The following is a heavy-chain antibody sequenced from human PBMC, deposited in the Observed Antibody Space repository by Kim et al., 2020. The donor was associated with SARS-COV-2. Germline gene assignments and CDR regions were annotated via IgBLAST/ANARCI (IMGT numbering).Heavy chain of an antibody. Sequence: SETLSLTCTVSGGSISSYYWSWIRQPPGKGLEWIGYIYYSGSTNYNPSLKSRVTISVDTSKNQFSLKLSSVTAADTAVYYCARHGNLLWFGESSHFDYWGQGPLVSVSS. J-gene: IGHJ4*02. CDR1: GGSISSYY. D-gene: IGHD3-10*01. V-gene: IGHV4-59*08. CDR2: IYYSGST. CDR3: ARHGNLLWFGESSHFDY.